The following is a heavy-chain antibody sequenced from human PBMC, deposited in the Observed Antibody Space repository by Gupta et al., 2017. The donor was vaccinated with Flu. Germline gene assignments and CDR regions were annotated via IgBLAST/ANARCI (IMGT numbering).Heavy chain of an antibody. CDR3: AKDGYYYDSSGYYKRGYYFDY. J-gene: IGHJ4*02. D-gene: IGHD3-22*01. CDR2: ISGSGGST. CDR1: GFTFSSYA. Sequence: EVQLLESGGGLVQPGGSLRLSCAASGFTFSSYAMSWVRQAPGKGLEWVSAISGSGGSTYYADSVKGRFTISRDNSKNTLYLQMNSLRAEDTAVYYCAKDGYYYDSSGYYKRGYYFDYWGQGTLVTVSS. V-gene: IGHV3-23*01.